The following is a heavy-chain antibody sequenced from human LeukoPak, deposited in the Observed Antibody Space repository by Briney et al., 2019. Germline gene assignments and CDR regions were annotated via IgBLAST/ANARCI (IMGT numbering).Heavy chain of an antibody. V-gene: IGHV1-46*01. CDR3: ARHYDSSGYYHDAFDI. J-gene: IGHJ3*02. CDR1: GYTFTSYY. CDR2: INPSGGST. Sequence: ASVKVSCKASGYTFTSYYMHWVRQAPGQGLEWMGIINPSGGSTSYAQKFQGRVTMTRDTSTSTVYMELGSLRSEDTAVYYCARHYDSSGYYHDAFDIWGQGTMVTVSS. D-gene: IGHD3-22*01.